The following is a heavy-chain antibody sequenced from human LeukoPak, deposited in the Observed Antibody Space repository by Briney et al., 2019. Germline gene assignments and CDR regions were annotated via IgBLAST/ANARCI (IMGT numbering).Heavy chain of an antibody. CDR3: ARGGNIMIMFAGIIPFDY. J-gene: IGHJ4*02. CDR1: GYSFTGYY. CDR2: INPNSGGT. D-gene: IGHD3-16*01. V-gene: IGHV1-2*02. Sequence: GASVKVSCKASGYSFTGYYMEWVRQAPGQGLEWMGWINPNSGGTNYAQKFQGRVTMTRDTSISTAYMELSRLRSDDTAVYYCARGGNIMIMFAGIIPFDYWGQGTLVTVSS.